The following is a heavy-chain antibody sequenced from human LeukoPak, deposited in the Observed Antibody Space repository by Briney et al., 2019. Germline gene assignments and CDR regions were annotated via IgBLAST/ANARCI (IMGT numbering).Heavy chain of an antibody. CDR3: ARGGYSFDY. CDR1: GFSLSDYW. J-gene: IGHJ4*02. CDR2: LHADGIEK. V-gene: IGHV3-7*01. Sequence: GGSLRHSCAASGFSLSDYWMSWVRQAPGKGLEWVARLHADGIEKFYVDSVKGRFTISRDNAKNSVFLQMNSLRVEDTAVYYCARGGYSFDYLGQGALVTVSS. D-gene: IGHD5-12*01.